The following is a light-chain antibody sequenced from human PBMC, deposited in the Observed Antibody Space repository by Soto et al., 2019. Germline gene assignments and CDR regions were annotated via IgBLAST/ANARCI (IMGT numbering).Light chain of an antibody. Sequence: DIQMTQSPSSRSACVGDRVPITCRASQSISSNLNWYQKKPGKAPKLVIYAASSLQSGVPSRFSGSGSGTDFTLTISSLQPEDFATYYCQQSYSTPSITFGQGTRLEIK. J-gene: IGKJ5*01. CDR3: QQSYSTPSIT. CDR1: QSISSN. CDR2: AAS. V-gene: IGKV1-39*01.